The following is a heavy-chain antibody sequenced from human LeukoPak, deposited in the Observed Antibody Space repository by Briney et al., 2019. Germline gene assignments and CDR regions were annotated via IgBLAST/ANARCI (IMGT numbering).Heavy chain of an antibody. J-gene: IGHJ5*02. D-gene: IGHD5-18*01. CDR1: GTIYATYV. Sequence: GESLQICSASAGTIYATYVIGFRRQPPGKGLEWMGLIHPDDSDSRYSPSFQGHVPISGDKSINTAYLQWSSLKASDTAIYYCGRLSRGPNTAVRFVTIGWFDPWGQGTLVTVSS. CDR2: IHPDDSDS. V-gene: IGHV5-51*01. CDR3: GRLSRGPNTAVRFVTIGWFDP.